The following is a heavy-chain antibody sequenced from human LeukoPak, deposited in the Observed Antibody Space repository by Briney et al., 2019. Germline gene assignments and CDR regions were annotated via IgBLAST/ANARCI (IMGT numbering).Heavy chain of an antibody. CDR1: GFTFSSYG. Sequence: GGSLRLSCAASGFTFSSYGMHWVRQAPGKGLEWVASINSDGSEGYYADVVKGRFTISRDNAKNSLYLQINSLRAEDTAVYYCARSSYSSSSNVWGQGTMVTVSS. V-gene: IGHV3-7*03. J-gene: IGHJ3*01. D-gene: IGHD6-6*01. CDR2: INSDGSEG. CDR3: ARSSYSSSSNV.